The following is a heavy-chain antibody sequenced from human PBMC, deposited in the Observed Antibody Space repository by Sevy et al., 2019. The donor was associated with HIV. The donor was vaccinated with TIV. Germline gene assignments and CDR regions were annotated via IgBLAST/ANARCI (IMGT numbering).Heavy chain of an antibody. D-gene: IGHD1-26*01. Sequence: SESLSLTCTVSGGSIRRSTYYWGWIRQPPGKGLEWIGGVYYSGGTYYNPSLKSRVTISVDTSKNHFSLKLSSVTAADTALYYCARPMEKATYDTFDIWGQGTMVTVSS. J-gene: IGHJ3*02. CDR3: ARPMEKATYDTFDI. V-gene: IGHV4-39*01. CDR2: VYYSGGT. CDR1: GGSIRRSTYY.